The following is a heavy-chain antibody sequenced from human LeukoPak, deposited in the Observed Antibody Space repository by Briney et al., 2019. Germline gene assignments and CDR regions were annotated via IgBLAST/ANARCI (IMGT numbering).Heavy chain of an antibody. CDR3: ARFSRAVTTSHFDY. V-gene: IGHV3-33*01. J-gene: IGHJ4*02. Sequence: GGSLRLSCATSGFSFSSYSMHWVRQAPGKGLEWVAVIWYEANNNYYADSVKGRFTISRDNSKNTLYLQMNSLRAEDTAVYYCARFSRAVTTSHFDYWGQGTLVTVSS. CDR1: GFSFSSYS. CDR2: IWYEANNN. D-gene: IGHD4-17*01.